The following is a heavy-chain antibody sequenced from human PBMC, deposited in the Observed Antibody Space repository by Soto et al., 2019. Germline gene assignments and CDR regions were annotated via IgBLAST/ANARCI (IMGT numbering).Heavy chain of an antibody. D-gene: IGHD3-9*01. CDR3: AKTVTIAYYYGMDV. V-gene: IGHV3-30*18. J-gene: IGHJ6*02. CDR1: GFTFSSYG. CDR2: ISYDGSNK. Sequence: GGSLRLCCAASGFTFSSYGMHWVRQAPGKGLEWVAVISYDGSNKYYADSVKGRFTISRDNSKNTLYLQMNSLRAEDTAVYYCAKTVTIAYYYGMDVWGQGTTVTVSS.